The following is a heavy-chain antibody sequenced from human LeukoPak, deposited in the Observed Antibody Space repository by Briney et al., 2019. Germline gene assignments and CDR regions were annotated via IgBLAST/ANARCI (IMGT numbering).Heavy chain of an antibody. CDR2: LSSSGGST. D-gene: IGHD4-17*01. J-gene: IGHJ6*03. V-gene: IGHV3-21*01. Sequence: PGGSLRLSCAASGFTFSNYGMNWVRQAPGKGLEWVSALSSSGGSTYYADSVKGRFTISRDNAKNSLYLQMNSLRAEDTAVYYCARAPRPYGYYYYYYMDVWGKGTTVTVSS. CDR1: GFTFSNYG. CDR3: ARAPRPYGYYYYYYMDV.